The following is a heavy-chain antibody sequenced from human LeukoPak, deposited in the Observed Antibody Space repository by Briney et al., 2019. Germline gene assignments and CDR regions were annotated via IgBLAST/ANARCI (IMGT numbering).Heavy chain of an antibody. CDR2: INPNSGGT. Sequence: GASVKVSCKASGYTFTCYYMHWVRQAPGQGLEWMGWINPNSGGTNYAQKFQGRVTMTRDTSISTAYMELSRLRSDDTAVYYCARVKGRWLQYSTSYYFDYWGQGTLVTVSS. V-gene: IGHV1-2*02. D-gene: IGHD5-24*01. CDR3: ARVKGRWLQYSTSYYFDY. J-gene: IGHJ4*02. CDR1: GYTFTCYY.